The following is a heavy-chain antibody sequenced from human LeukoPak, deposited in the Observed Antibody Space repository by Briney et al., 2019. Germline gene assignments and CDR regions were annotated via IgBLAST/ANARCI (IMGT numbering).Heavy chain of an antibody. D-gene: IGHD3-22*01. CDR1: GASFSGYY. CDR3: ARGRKLMYYYDSSGYYYRPESVAFDI. V-gene: IGHV4-34*01. CDR2: INHSGST. Sequence: SETLSLTCADYGASFSGYYWSWIRQPPGKGLEWIGEINHSGSTNYNPSLKSRVTISVDTSKNQFSLKLSSVTAADTAVYYCARGRKLMYYYDSSGYYYRPESVAFDIWGQGTMVTVSS. J-gene: IGHJ3*02.